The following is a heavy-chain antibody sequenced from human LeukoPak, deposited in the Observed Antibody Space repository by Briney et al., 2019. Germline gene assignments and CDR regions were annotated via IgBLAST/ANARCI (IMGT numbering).Heavy chain of an antibody. Sequence: GSLRLSCAASGFTFSSYAMHWVRQAPGKGLEWVAVISYDGSNKYYADSVKGRFTISRDSSRSTLYLQMNSLRPEDTAIYYCAREGYYGSGSPPSLYFDYWGQGTLVTVSS. CDR2: ISYDGSNK. V-gene: IGHV3-30*04. CDR3: AREGYYGSGSPPSLYFDY. CDR1: GFTFSSYA. J-gene: IGHJ4*02. D-gene: IGHD3-10*01.